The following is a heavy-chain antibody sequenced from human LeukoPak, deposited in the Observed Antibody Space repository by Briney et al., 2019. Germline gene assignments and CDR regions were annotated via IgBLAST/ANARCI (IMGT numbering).Heavy chain of an antibody. J-gene: IGHJ4*02. CDR1: GFTVSSSY. Sequence: GSLRLSCAASGFTVSSSYMSWVRQAPGKGLEWVSIVYSGGSIYHADSVKGRFTTSRHNSNNTLDLQMNSLRTEDTAMYYCARSYNSAWLDYWGQGTLVTVSS. D-gene: IGHD6-19*01. CDR2: VYSGGSI. CDR3: ARSYNSAWLDY. V-gene: IGHV3-53*04.